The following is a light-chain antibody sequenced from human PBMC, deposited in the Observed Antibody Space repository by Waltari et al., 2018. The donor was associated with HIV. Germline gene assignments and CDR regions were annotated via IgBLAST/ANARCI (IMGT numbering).Light chain of an antibody. CDR2: DNS. Sequence: SYVLTQPPSVSVAPGQTARITCGGNNIESKSVHWYQQKPGQAPVLVVYDNSDRPSGIAERFSGSNSGNTATLSISRVEAGDEADYYCHVWDISSRHVVFGGGTTLTIL. V-gene: IGLV3-21*02. J-gene: IGLJ3*02. CDR3: HVWDISSRHVV. CDR1: NIESKS.